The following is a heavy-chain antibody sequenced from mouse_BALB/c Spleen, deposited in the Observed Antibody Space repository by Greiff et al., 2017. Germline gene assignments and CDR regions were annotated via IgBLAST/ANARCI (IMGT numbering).Heavy chain of an antibody. J-gene: IGHJ3*01. CDR1: GFTFSSYA. CDR2: ISSGGSYT. V-gene: IGHV5-9-4*01. CDR3: ARPSTTVVEGFAY. D-gene: IGHD1-1*01. Sequence: EVKLMESGGGLVKPGGSLKLSCAASGFTFSSYAMSWVRQSPEKRLEWVAEISSGGSYTYYPDTVTGRFTISRDNAKNTLYLEMSSLRSEDTAMYYWARPSTTVVEGFAYWGQGTLVTVSA.